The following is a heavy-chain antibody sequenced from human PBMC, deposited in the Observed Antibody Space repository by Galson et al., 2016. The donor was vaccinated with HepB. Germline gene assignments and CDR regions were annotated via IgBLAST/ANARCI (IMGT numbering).Heavy chain of an antibody. D-gene: IGHD3-3*01. CDR2: ISGSGGST. CDR1: RFTFSSYA. J-gene: IGHJ6*02. Sequence: SLRLSCAASRFTFSSYAMSWVRQAPGKGLEWVSVISGSGGSTYYADSVKGRFTISRDSSKNTLYLQMNSLRAEDTAVYYCAKEGTIFGVVPYGMDVWGQGTKVIVSS. V-gene: IGHV3-23*01. CDR3: AKEGTIFGVVPYGMDV.